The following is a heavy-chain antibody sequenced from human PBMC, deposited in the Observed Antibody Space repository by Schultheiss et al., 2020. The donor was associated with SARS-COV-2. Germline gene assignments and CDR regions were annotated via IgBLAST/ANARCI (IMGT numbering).Heavy chain of an antibody. CDR1: GGSFSDYF. CDR3: ARSSRFDP. Sequence: SETLSLTCAVYGGSFSDYFWTWIRQPPGKGLEWIGYIYYSGTTNYNPSLKSRVIISADTSKNHFSLKLSSVTAADTAVYYCARSSRFDPWGQGTLVTVSS. J-gene: IGHJ5*02. V-gene: IGHV4-59*12. CDR2: IYYSGTT.